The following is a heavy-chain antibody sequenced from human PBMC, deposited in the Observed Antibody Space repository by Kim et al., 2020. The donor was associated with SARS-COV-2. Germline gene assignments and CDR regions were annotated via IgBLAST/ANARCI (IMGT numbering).Heavy chain of an antibody. V-gene: IGHV1-3*01. D-gene: IGHD3-3*01. Sequence: KHSQKFPGRVTITRDTPASTAYMELSSLRSEDTAVYYCAVDFWSGYGSDYWGQGTLVTVSS. J-gene: IGHJ4*02. CDR3: AVDFWSGYGSDY.